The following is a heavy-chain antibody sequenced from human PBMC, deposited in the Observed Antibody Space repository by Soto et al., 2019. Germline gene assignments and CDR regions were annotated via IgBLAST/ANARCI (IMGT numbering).Heavy chain of an antibody. Sequence: PGGSLRLSCAVSGFTFRSYAMSWVRQAPGKGLEWVSGISGGGGRTYYADSVKGRFTISRDNSKNTLYVQMNSLRAEDTAVYYCARDRVESGYPEYFQHWGQGTLVTVSS. CDR1: GFTFRSYA. J-gene: IGHJ1*01. V-gene: IGHV3-23*01. CDR3: ARDRVESGYPEYFQH. CDR2: ISGGGGRT. D-gene: IGHD3-22*01.